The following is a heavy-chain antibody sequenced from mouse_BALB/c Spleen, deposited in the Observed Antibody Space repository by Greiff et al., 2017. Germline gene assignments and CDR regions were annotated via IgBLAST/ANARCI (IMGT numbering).Heavy chain of an antibody. CDR1: GYTFTEYT. J-gene: IGHJ4*01. CDR2: INPNNGGT. V-gene: IGHV1-18*01. Sequence: VQLQQSGPELVKPGASVKISCKTSGYTFTEYTMHWVKQSHGKSLDWIGGINPNNGGTSYNQKFKGKATLTVDKSSSTAYMELRSLTSEDSAVYYCARTGSSPYAMDYWGQGTSVTVSS. D-gene: IGHD1-1*01. CDR3: ARTGSSPYAMDY.